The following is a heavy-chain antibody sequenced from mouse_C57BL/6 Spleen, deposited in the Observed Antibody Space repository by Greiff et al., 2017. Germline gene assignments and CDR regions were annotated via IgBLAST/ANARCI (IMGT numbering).Heavy chain of an antibody. V-gene: IGHV1-82*01. D-gene: IGHD1-1*01. CDR2: IYPGDGDT. Sequence: QVQLKESGPELVKPGASVKISCKASGYAFSSSWMNWVKQRPGKGLEWIGRIYPGDGDTNYNGKFKGKATLTADKSSSTAYMQLSSLTSEDSAVYFCARRHYYGSSYGAMDYWGQGTSVTVSS. CDR3: ARRHYYGSSYGAMDY. J-gene: IGHJ4*01. CDR1: GYAFSSSW.